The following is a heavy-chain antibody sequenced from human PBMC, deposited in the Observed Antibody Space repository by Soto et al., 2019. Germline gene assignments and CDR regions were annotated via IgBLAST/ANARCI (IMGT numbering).Heavy chain of an antibody. V-gene: IGHV3-23*01. D-gene: IGHD4-17*01. CDR3: AYLITVTGGY. CDR1: GFTFSSYG. CDR2: ISGGGGNT. Sequence: EVQLLESGGGLVQPGGSLRLSCAASGFTFSSYGMSWVRQAPGKGLEWVSTISGGGGNTYYADSVRGRFSISRDNSKNTLYLQMNSLRVDDTAVFYCAYLITVTGGYWGQGTLVTVSS. J-gene: IGHJ4*02.